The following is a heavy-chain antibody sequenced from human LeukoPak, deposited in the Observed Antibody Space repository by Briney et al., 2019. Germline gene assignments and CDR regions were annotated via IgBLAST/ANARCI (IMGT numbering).Heavy chain of an antibody. CDR3: ARSRGGELLRAEDY. CDR2: IYYSGST. D-gene: IGHD1-26*01. V-gene: IGHV4-39*01. J-gene: IGHJ4*02. Sequence: SETLSLTCTVSGGSISGSSYYWGWIRQPPGKGLERIGSIYYSGSTYYNPSLKSRVTISVDTSKNQFSLKLSSVTAADTAVYYCARSRGGELLRAEDYWGQGTLVTVSS. CDR1: GGSISGSSYY.